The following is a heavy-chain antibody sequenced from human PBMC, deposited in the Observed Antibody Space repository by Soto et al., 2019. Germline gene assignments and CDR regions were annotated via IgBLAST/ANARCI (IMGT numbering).Heavy chain of an antibody. D-gene: IGHD6-19*01. Sequence: SETLSLTCAVSGDSIDSSNWWTWVRQPPGKGLEWIGGMYHRGSTNYNPSLKSRVTISVDTSKNHFSLKLSSVTAADTAVYYCARIAVAGTAVNWFDPWGQGTLVTVSS. J-gene: IGHJ5*02. CDR2: MYHRGST. CDR3: ARIAVAGTAVNWFDP. CDR1: GDSIDSSNW. V-gene: IGHV4-4*02.